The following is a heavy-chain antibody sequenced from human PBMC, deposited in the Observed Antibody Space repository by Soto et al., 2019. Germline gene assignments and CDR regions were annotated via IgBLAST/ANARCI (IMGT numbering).Heavy chain of an antibody. CDR3: ARDGHDYGDYWWFDP. V-gene: IGHV1-3*01. CDR1: GYTFTSYA. D-gene: IGHD4-17*01. J-gene: IGHJ5*02. Sequence: GASVKVSCKASGYTFTSYAMHWVRQAPGQRLEWMGWINAGNGNTKYSQKFQGRVTITRDTSASTAYMELSSLRSEDTAVYYCARDGHDYGDYWWFDPWGQGTLVTVSS. CDR2: INAGNGNT.